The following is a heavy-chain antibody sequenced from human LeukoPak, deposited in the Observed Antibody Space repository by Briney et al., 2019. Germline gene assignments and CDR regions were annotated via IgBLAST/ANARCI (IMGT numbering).Heavy chain of an antibody. Sequence: ASVKVSCKASGYTFTAYYMHWVRQAPRQGLEWMGWINPNTGGTDYAQRFQGRVTMTRDTSISTAYMELSRLRSDDTAVYFCARDRPPDYWGQGTLVTVSS. V-gene: IGHV1-2*02. CDR2: INPNTGGT. CDR3: ARDRPPDY. CDR1: GYTFTAYY. J-gene: IGHJ4*02.